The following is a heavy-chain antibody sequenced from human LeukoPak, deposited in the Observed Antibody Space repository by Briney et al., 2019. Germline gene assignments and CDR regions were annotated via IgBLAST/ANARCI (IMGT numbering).Heavy chain of an antibody. CDR3: AKRTLYCSTTSCFSDGGMLDY. CDR2: ISYDGTNK. CDR1: EFTVSSTY. Sequence: GGSLRLSCAASEFTVSSTYITWLRQAPGKGLEWVAVISYDGTNKFYADSVKGRFTISRDNSKNTLYLQMNSLRAEDTAVYYCAKRTLYCSTTSCFSDGGMLDYWGQGTLVTVSS. J-gene: IGHJ4*02. D-gene: IGHD2-2*01. V-gene: IGHV3-30*18.